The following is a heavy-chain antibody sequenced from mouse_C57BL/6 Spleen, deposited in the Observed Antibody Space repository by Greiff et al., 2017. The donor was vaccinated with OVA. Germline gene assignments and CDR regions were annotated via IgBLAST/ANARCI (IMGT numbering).Heavy chain of an antibody. Sequence: VQRVESGAELARPGASVKLSCKASGYTFTSYGISWVKQRTGQGLEWIGEIYPRSGNTYYNEKFKGKATLTADKSSSTAYMELRSLTSEDSAVYFCARRDYGSPDYWGQGTTLTVSS. D-gene: IGHD1-1*01. CDR2: IYPRSGNT. CDR3: ARRDYGSPDY. V-gene: IGHV1-81*01. CDR1: GYTFTSYG. J-gene: IGHJ2*01.